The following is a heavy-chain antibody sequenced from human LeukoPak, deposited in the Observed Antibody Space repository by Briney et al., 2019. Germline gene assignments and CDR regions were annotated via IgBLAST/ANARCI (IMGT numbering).Heavy chain of an antibody. CDR2: IESDGGST. J-gene: IGHJ4*02. CDR3: ARARYCSGGSCYSDC. CDR1: GITFSDYW. D-gene: IGHD2-15*01. Sequence: GGSLRLSCVVSGITFSDYWMNWVRQAPGKGLVWVSRIESDGGSTDYADSVRGRFTISRDNAKNTLYLQLTSLSAEDTAVYYCARARYCSGGSCYSDCWGQGTLVTVSS. V-gene: IGHV3-74*01.